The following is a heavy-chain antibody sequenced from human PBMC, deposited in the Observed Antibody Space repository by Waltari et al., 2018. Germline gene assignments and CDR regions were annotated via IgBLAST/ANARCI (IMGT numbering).Heavy chain of an antibody. J-gene: IGHJ6*02. Sequence: GSLRLSCAASGFTFSSYEMNWVRQAPGKGLEWVSYISSSGSTIYYADSVKGRFTISRDNAKNSLYLQMNSLRAEDTAVYYCARAFYGSGSYSPYGMDVWGQGTTVTVSS. CDR1: GFTFSSYE. CDR2: ISSSGSTI. CDR3: ARAFYGSGSYSPYGMDV. D-gene: IGHD3-10*01. V-gene: IGHV3-48*03.